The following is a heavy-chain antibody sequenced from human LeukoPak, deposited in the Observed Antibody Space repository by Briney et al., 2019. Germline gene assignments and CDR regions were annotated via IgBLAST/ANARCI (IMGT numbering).Heavy chain of an antibody. J-gene: IGHJ4*02. CDR1: GYTFTNSY. V-gene: IGHV1-46*01. D-gene: IGHD3-22*01. CDR3: ARDIDYYDSRRRFDY. CDR2: INPSGGRT. Sequence: ASVKVSCRASGYTFTNSYMHWVRQAPGQGLEWMGMINPSGGRTSYAQKFQGRVTMTRDTSTSTVYMEMSSLRSEDTAVYYCARDIDYYDSRRRFDYWGQGTLVTVSS.